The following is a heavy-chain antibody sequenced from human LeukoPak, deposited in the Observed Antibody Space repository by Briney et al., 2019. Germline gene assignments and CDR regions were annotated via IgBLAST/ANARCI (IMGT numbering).Heavy chain of an antibody. CDR1: GFTFSSYG. CDR3: AKAQRKYSSSWFDY. J-gene: IGHJ4*02. D-gene: IGHD6-13*01. Sequence: GGSLRLSCAASGFTFSSYGMHWVRQAPGKGLEWVAVISYDGSNKYYADSVKGRFTISRDNYKNTLYLQMNSLRAEDTAVYYCAKAQRKYSSSWFDYWGQGTLVTVSS. CDR2: ISYDGSNK. V-gene: IGHV3-30*18.